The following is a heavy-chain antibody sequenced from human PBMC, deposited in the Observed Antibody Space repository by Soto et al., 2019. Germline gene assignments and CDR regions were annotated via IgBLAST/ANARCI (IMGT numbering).Heavy chain of an antibody. Sequence: ASVKVSCKASGYTFTGYYMHWVRQAPGQGLEWMGWINPNSGGTNYAQKFQGWVTMTRDTSISTAYMELSRLRSDDTAVYYCARATPQGYSYGYYYYYGMDVWGQGTTVTVSS. J-gene: IGHJ6*02. D-gene: IGHD5-18*01. CDR1: GYTFTGYY. CDR2: INPNSGGT. CDR3: ARATPQGYSYGYYYYYGMDV. V-gene: IGHV1-2*04.